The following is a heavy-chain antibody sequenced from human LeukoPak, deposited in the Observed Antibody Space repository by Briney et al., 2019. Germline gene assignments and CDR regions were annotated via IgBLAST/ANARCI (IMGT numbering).Heavy chain of an antibody. CDR3: ARGWLLYYFDY. V-gene: IGHV3-11*01. CDR1: GFTFSDYY. CDR2: ISSSGSTI. Sequence: GGSLRLSCAASGFTFSDYYMNWLRQAPGKGLEWVSYISSSGSTIYYADSVKGRFTISRDNAKNSLYLQMNSLRAEDTAVYYCARGWLLYYFDYWGQGTLVTVSS. D-gene: IGHD5-12*01. J-gene: IGHJ4*02.